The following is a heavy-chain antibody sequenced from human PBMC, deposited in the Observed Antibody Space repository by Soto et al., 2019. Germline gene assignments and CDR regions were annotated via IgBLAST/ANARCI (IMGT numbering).Heavy chain of an antibody. Sequence: QVQLVQSGAEVKKPGASVKVSCKASGYTFTSYAISWVRQAPGQGLEWMGWISAYNGNTNYAQKLQGRVTMTTDTATSTAYTELRSLIYDDTAVYFCERELPPVDSWGQGTLISVS. V-gene: IGHV1-18*01. J-gene: IGHJ4*02. CDR3: ERELPPVDS. D-gene: IGHD2-15*01. CDR1: GYTFTSYA. CDR2: ISAYNGNT.